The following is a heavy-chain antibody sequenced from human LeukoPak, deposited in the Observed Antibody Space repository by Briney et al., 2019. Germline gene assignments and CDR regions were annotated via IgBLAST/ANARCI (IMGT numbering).Heavy chain of an antibody. J-gene: IGHJ5*02. Sequence: GGSLRLSCAASGFTFSSYWMHWVRQAPGKGLVWVSRINSDGSSTSYADSVKGRFTISRDNAKNTLYLQMNSLRAEDTALYYCARDSAAAGFDPWGQGTLVTVSS. CDR2: INSDGSST. D-gene: IGHD6-13*01. V-gene: IGHV3-74*01. CDR1: GFTFSSYW. CDR3: ARDSAAAGFDP.